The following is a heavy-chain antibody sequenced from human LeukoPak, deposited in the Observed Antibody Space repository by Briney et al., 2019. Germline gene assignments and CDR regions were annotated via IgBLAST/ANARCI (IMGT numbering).Heavy chain of an antibody. Sequence: AGGSLRLSCAASAFSLNTYNMNWVRQAPGKGLEWVSSISYTGTYIYYADSVKGRFTISRDNAQNSLYLQMNSLRPEDTAVYYCAKGRGNGKPFDPWGQGTLVTVSS. CDR2: ISYTGTYI. CDR1: AFSLNTYN. V-gene: IGHV3-21*04. J-gene: IGHJ5*02. D-gene: IGHD2-8*01. CDR3: AKGRGNGKPFDP.